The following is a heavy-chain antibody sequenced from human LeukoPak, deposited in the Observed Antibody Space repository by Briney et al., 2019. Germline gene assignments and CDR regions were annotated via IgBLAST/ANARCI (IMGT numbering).Heavy chain of an antibody. J-gene: IGHJ4*02. Sequence: GXSLRLSCAASGFTFSSYEMNWVRQAPGKGLEWVSYISSSGSTIYYADSVKGRFTISRDNEKNSLYLQMNSLRAEDTAVYYCARDLPRGGSYYFDYWGQGTLVTVSS. D-gene: IGHD3-16*01. CDR3: ARDLPRGGSYYFDY. CDR1: GFTFSSYE. V-gene: IGHV3-48*03. CDR2: ISSSGSTI.